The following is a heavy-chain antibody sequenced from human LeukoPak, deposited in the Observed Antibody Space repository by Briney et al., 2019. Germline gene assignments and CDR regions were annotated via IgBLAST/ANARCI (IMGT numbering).Heavy chain of an antibody. Sequence: ASVKVSCKASGYTFTSYDINWVRQATGQGLEWMGWMNPNSGNTGYAQKSQGRVTMTRNTSISTAYMELSSLRSEDTAVYYCARVFSDGDYVRGREYFDLWGRGTLVTVSS. CDR1: GYTFTSYD. CDR2: MNPNSGNT. J-gene: IGHJ2*01. CDR3: ARVFSDGDYVRGREYFDL. V-gene: IGHV1-8*01. D-gene: IGHD4-17*01.